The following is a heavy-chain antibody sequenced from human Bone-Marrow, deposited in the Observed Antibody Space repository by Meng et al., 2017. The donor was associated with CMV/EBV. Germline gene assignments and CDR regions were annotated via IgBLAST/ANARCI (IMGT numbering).Heavy chain of an antibody. CDR1: GFTFSSYA. D-gene: IGHD6-6*01. CDR2: ISYDGSNK. J-gene: IGHJ4*02. Sequence: GESLKISCAGSGFTFSSYAMHWVRQAPGKGLEWVAVISYDGSNKYYADSVKGRFTISRDNSKNTLYLQMNSLRVEDTAVYYCAKGGSSSDLFDYWGQGTLVTVSS. V-gene: IGHV3-30*04. CDR3: AKGGSSSDLFDY.